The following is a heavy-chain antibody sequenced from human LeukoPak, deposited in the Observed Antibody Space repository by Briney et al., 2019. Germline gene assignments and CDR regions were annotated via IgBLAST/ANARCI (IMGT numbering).Heavy chain of an antibody. CDR2: INHSGST. J-gene: IGHJ5*02. V-gene: IGHV4-34*01. D-gene: IGHD5-18*01. Sequence: PSETLSLTCAVYGGSFSGYYWSWIRQPPGKGLEWIGEINHSGSTNYNPSLKSRVTISVDTSKNQFSLKLSSVTAADTAGYYCARWGPIPLWLPRSRWFDPWGQGTLVTISS. CDR1: GGSFSGYY. CDR3: ARWGPIPLWLPRSRWFDP.